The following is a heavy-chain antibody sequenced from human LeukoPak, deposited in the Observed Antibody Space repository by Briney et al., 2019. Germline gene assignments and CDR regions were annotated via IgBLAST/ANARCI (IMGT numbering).Heavy chain of an antibody. J-gene: IGHJ4*02. CDR3: ARQARYSSSPMPPDY. D-gene: IGHD6-13*01. V-gene: IGHV4-4*07. CDR1: GGSISSYH. CDR2: IYIYGTT. Sequence: ASETLSLTCTVAGGSISSYHWTWIRQPAGKGLEWIGRIYIYGTTDYNPSLRSRVTVSLDTSKNQFSLKLTSVTAADTAVYYCARQARYSSSPMPPDYWGQGTLVTVSS.